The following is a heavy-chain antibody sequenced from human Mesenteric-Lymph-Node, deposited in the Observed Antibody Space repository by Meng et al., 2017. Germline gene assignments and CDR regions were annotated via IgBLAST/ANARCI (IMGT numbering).Heavy chain of an antibody. J-gene: IGHJ4*02. CDR1: GGSVSSGGYY. CDR2: IYYSGST. Sequence: GHLQESGPGLVKPSQTLSLTCTVSGGSVSSGGYYWTWIRQHPGKGLEWFGHIYYSGSTFYNPSLKRRVIISIDTSKNQFSLNLRSVTAADTAVYYCARVSSGWDYFDYWGQGTLVTVSS. V-gene: IGHV4-31*03. CDR3: ARVSSGWDYFDY. D-gene: IGHD6-19*01.